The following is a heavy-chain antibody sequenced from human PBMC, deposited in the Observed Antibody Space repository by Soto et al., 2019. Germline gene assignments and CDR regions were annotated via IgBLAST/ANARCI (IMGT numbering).Heavy chain of an antibody. CDR2: IWYDGSSE. D-gene: IGHD3-10*01. CDR3: ARVPGSGTYYDNRIANDAFDI. J-gene: IGHJ3*02. CDR1: GFTFSNYG. V-gene: IGHV3-33*01. Sequence: PGVSLRLSCAASGFTFSNYGVHWVRQAPGKGLEWVAVIWYDGSSEYYTESVKGRFTISRDNSKNTLYLQMNSLRAEDTAVYYCARVPGSGTYYDNRIANDAFDIWGQGTMVTVSS.